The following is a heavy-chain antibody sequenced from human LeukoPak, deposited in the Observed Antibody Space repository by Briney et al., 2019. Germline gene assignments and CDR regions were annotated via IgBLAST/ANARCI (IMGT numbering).Heavy chain of an antibody. J-gene: IGHJ4*02. CDR1: GVSFSGYY. D-gene: IGHD5-18*01. CDR2: IYYSGST. CDR3: ARLNVDTTMAHDY. V-gene: IGHV4-59*01. Sequence: SETLSLTCAVYGVSFSGYYWNWIRQPPGKGLEWIGYIYYSGSTNHNPSLKSRVTISVDTSKNQFSLKLSSVTAADTAVYYCARLNVDTTMAHDYWGQGTLVTVSS.